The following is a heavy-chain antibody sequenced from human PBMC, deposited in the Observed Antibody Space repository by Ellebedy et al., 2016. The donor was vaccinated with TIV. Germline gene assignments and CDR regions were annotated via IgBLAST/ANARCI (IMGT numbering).Heavy chain of an antibody. J-gene: IGHJ5*02. V-gene: IGHV1-3*01. CDR2: INAGNGNT. D-gene: IGHD1-26*01. CDR1: GYTFTSYA. CDR3: ARDIWEGMRYNWFDP. Sequence: ASVKVSCKASGYTFTSYAMHWVRQAPGQRLEWMGWINAGNGNTKYSQKFQGRVTITRDTSASTAYMELNSLRSEDTAVYYCARDIWEGMRYNWFDPWGQGTLVTVSS.